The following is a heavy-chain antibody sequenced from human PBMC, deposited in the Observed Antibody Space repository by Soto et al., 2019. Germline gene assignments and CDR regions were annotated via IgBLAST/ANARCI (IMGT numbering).Heavy chain of an antibody. V-gene: IGHV4-30-4*01. CDR2: IYYSGST. CDR3: ARGAPRIAAAGNY. D-gene: IGHD6-13*01. CDR1: GGSISSGDYY. Sequence: SETLSLTCTVSGGSISSGDYYWSWIRQPPGKGLEWIGYIYYSGSTYYNPSLKSRVTISVDTSKNQFSLKLSSVTAADTAVYYGARGAPRIAAAGNYWGQGTLVTVSS. J-gene: IGHJ4*02.